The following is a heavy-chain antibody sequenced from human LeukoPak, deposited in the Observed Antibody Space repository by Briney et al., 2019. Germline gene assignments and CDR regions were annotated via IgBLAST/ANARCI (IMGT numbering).Heavy chain of an antibody. J-gene: IGHJ5*02. CDR1: GGTFSSYA. D-gene: IGHD6-6*01. CDR3: ARLPDQAGYSSSSLWFDP. Sequence: SVKVSCKASGGTFSSYAISWVRQAPGQGLEWMGRIIPILGIANYAQKFQGRVTITEDKSTSTAYMELSSLRSEDTAVYYCARLPDQAGYSSSSLWFDPWGQGTLVTVSS. CDR2: IIPILGIA. V-gene: IGHV1-69*04.